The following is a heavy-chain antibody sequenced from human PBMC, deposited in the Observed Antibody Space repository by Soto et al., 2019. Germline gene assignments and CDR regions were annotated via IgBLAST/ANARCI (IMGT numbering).Heavy chain of an antibody. CDR2: IYGGGTT. CDR1: GFTVSSKY. J-gene: IGHJ4*02. V-gene: IGHV3-53*01. CDR3: VQTTGWPGFDF. Sequence: EVQLVESGGGLIQPGGSLRLSCAASGFTVSSKYMTWVRQAPGKGLEWVSVIYGGGTTYYADSVKGRFTISRDNPKNTLYLHMNSLSAEDTAVYYCVQTTGWPGFDFWGQGTLVTVSS. D-gene: IGHD6-19*01.